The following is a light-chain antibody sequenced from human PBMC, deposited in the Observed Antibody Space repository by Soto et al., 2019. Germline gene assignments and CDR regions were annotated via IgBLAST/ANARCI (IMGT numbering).Light chain of an antibody. Sequence: DIQMTQSPSSLSASVGDRVTITCRASQNIIFYLNWYQQKIGKPPKLLISAASNLQSGVPSRFSDSGSGTDFTLTISNLQPEDFATYFCQQSYTTPVYSFGQGTKLEIK. CDR2: AAS. V-gene: IGKV1-39*01. J-gene: IGKJ2*01. CDR3: QQSYTTPVYS. CDR1: QNIIFY.